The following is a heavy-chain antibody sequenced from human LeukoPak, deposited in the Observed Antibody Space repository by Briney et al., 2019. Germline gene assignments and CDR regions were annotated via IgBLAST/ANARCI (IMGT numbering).Heavy chain of an antibody. CDR1: GFTFGSYS. CDR3: ARDSDILTGYSYY. D-gene: IGHD3-9*01. Sequence: PGGSLRLSCAASGFTFGSYSMNWVRQAPGKGLEWVSSISSSSSYIYYADSVKGRFTISRDNAKNSLYLQMNSLRAEDTAVYYFARDSDILTGYSYYWGQGTLVTVSS. V-gene: IGHV3-21*01. CDR2: ISSSSSYI. J-gene: IGHJ4*02.